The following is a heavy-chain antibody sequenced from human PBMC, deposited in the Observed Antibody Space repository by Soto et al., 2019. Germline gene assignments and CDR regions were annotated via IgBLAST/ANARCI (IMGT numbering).Heavy chain of an antibody. D-gene: IGHD4-4*01. V-gene: IGHV4-34*01. CDR1: GGSFSGYY. CDR2: INHSGST. CDR3: ARAGRDSYSGDFDY. J-gene: IGHJ4*02. Sequence: SETLSLTGAVYGGSFSGYYWSWIRQPPGKGLEWLGEINHSGSTNYNPSLKSRVTISVETSKNQFSLKLSSVTAADTAVYYCARAGRDSYSGDFDYWGEATLVTVCS.